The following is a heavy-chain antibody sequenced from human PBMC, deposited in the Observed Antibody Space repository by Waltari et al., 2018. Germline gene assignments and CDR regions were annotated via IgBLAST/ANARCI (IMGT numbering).Heavy chain of an antibody. V-gene: IGHV3-7*01. D-gene: IGHD3-16*01. Sequence: EVRLVESGGGLVQPGGSLRLSCAAPGFTLWDYWMRWVRQAPGQGLEWVANIKQDGSEKYQVDPVKGRFTISRDNAKNSLYLQMNSLRAEDTAVYFCARGGSWAIDYWGQGTLVTVSS. J-gene: IGHJ4*02. CDR1: GFTLWDYW. CDR2: IKQDGSEK. CDR3: ARGGSWAIDY.